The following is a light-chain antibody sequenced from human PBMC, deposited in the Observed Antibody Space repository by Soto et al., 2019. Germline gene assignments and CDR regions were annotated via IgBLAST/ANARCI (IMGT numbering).Light chain of an antibody. Sequence: QSALTQPASVSGSTGQSITISFTGTSSAVGSYNLVSWYQQHPGKAPKLMIYEGNKRPSGVSNRFSGSKSANTASLTISGLQTEDEADYYCCSYAGTKTFVFGTGTKVTVL. CDR1: SSAVGSYNL. J-gene: IGLJ1*01. CDR2: EGN. CDR3: CSYAGTKTFV. V-gene: IGLV2-23*01.